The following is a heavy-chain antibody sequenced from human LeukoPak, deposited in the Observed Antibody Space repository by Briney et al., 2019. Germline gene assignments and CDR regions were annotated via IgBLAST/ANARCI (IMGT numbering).Heavy chain of an antibody. CDR1: GYTFTAYS. CDR3: ARDLGYCGSGSFFNN. Sequence: ASVKVSCKASGYTFTAYSMHWVRQAPGQGLEWMGWINPNSGGTNYAQKLQGRVTMTRDTSITTAYMELSRLRSDDTAVYYCARDLGYCGSGSFFNNWGQGTMVTVSS. V-gene: IGHV1-2*02. D-gene: IGHD3-10*01. CDR2: INPNSGGT. J-gene: IGHJ3*02.